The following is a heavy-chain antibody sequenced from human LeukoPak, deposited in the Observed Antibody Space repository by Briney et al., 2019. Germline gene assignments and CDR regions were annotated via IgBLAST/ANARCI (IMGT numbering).Heavy chain of an antibody. CDR1: GFTFSSYA. CDR3: ATRLVGATLGYLDY. J-gene: IGHJ4*02. V-gene: IGHV3-23*01. Sequence: GGSLRLSCAASGFTFSSYAMSWVRQAPGKGLEWVSAISGSGGSTYYADSVKGRFTISRDNSKNTLYLQMNSLRAEDTAVYYCATRLVGATLGYLDYWGQGTLVTVSS. CDR2: ISGSGGST. D-gene: IGHD1-26*01.